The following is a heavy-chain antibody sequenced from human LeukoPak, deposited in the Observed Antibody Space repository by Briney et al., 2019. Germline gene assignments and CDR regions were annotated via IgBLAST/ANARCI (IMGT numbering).Heavy chain of an antibody. Sequence: GGSLRLSCAASGFTFSSYSMTWVRQAPGKGLEWVSSISSGSSYIYYADSVKGRFTISRDNAKNSLYLQMNSLRADDTAVYYCARRGANSGHTFDYWGQGTLVSVSS. D-gene: IGHD5-12*01. CDR1: GFTFSSYS. CDR2: ISSGSSYI. V-gene: IGHV3-21*04. J-gene: IGHJ4*02. CDR3: ARRGANSGHTFDY.